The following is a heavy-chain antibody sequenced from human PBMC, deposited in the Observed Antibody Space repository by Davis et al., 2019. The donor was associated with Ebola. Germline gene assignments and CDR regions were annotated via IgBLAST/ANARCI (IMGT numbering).Heavy chain of an antibody. Sequence: GGSLRLSCAASGFTFSSYGMHWVRQAPGKGLEWVAVIWYDGSNKYYADSVKGRFTISRDNSKNTLYLQMNSLSAEDTAVYYCAKDLSQYYDFWSGYPDYWGQGTLVTVSS. CDR1: GFTFSSYG. CDR3: AKDLSQYYDFWSGYPDY. J-gene: IGHJ4*02. CDR2: IWYDGSNK. V-gene: IGHV3-30*02. D-gene: IGHD3-3*01.